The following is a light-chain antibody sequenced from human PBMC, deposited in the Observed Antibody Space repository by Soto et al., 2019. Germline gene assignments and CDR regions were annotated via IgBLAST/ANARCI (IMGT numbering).Light chain of an antibody. V-gene: IGKV3D-15*01. CDR3: QQYNNWPPLMCT. J-gene: IGKJ2*02. Sequence: EIVMTQSPATLSVSPGERATLSCRASQSVDSNLAWYQQKPGQAPRLLIFGASTRATGIPARFSGSGSGTDFTLTISSLQSEDFAVYYCQQYNNWPPLMCTFGQGTKLEI. CDR1: QSVDSN. CDR2: GAS.